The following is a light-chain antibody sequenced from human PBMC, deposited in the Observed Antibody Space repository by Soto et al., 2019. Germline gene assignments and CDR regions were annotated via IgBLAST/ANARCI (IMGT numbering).Light chain of an antibody. J-gene: IGKJ2*01. V-gene: IGKV3-20*01. Sequence: DIVFTQSPGTLSLSPGERATLSCRPSQSVRSTFLPWYHQKPGQAPRLLIYGASSRATGIPDSVSGSGSGADFTLTISRLEPADFAVYYCQQYGSSPNTFGQGAKVDIK. CDR1: QSVRSTF. CDR3: QQYGSSPNT. CDR2: GAS.